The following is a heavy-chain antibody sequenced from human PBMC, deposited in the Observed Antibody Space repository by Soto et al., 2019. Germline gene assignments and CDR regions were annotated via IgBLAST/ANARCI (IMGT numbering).Heavy chain of an antibody. Sequence: EVQLVESGGDLVQPGGSLRLSCAASGFTFSSYWMSWVRQAPGNGLEWVANINQDGSEKYYVDSVKGRFTISRDNAKNSLDLQVNSLRAEDTAVYYCAKRKEVYYYGMDVWGQGTTVTVSS. J-gene: IGHJ6*02. CDR2: INQDGSEK. CDR3: AKRKEVYYYGMDV. CDR1: GFTFSSYW. V-gene: IGHV3-7*01.